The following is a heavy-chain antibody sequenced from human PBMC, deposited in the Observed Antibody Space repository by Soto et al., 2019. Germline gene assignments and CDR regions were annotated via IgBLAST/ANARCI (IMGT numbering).Heavy chain of an antibody. J-gene: IGHJ4*02. CDR3: ARRYPSDF. Sequence: GGSLRLSCAASGFTFSSYTMHWVRQAPGKGLEWLSCISGSTTTIYHADSVKGRFTISRDNAESSLFLQMNSLRAEDTALYYCARRYPSDFWGQGTPVTVSS. CDR1: GFTFSSYT. V-gene: IGHV3-48*01. CDR2: ISGSTTTI. D-gene: IGHD1-26*01.